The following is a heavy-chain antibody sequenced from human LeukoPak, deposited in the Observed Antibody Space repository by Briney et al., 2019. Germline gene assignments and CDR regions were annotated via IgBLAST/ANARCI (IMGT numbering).Heavy chain of an antibody. CDR3: ARNQIQRVIVPGDDAFDI. D-gene: IGHD3-22*01. CDR1: GFTFSDYY. V-gene: IGHV3-30-3*01. Sequence: GGSLRLSCAASGFTFSDYYMSWIRQAPGKGLEWVAVISYDGSNKYYADSVKGRFTISRDNSKNTLYLQMNSLRAEDTAVYYCARNQIQRVIVPGDDAFDIWGQGTMVTVSS. CDR2: ISYDGSNK. J-gene: IGHJ3*02.